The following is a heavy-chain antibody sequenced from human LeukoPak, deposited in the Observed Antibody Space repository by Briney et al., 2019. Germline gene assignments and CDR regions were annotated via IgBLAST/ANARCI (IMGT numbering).Heavy chain of an antibody. V-gene: IGHV1-69*05. CDR3: ARFEYSSSSDGY. CDR2: IFPIFGTT. J-gene: IGHJ4*02. D-gene: IGHD6-6*01. Sequence: SVKVSCKASGGTFSSYAISWVRQAPGQGLEWMGGIFPIFGTTNYAQKFQGRVTITTDESTSTAYMELRSLRSEDTAVYYCARFEYSSSSDGYWGQGTLVTVSS. CDR1: GGTFSSYA.